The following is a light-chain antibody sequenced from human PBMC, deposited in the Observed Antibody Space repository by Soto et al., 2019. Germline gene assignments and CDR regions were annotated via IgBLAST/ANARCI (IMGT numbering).Light chain of an antibody. CDR2: EVH. CDR1: RSDVGSYNY. J-gene: IGLJ2*01. V-gene: IGLV2-8*01. Sequence: QSALTQPPSASGSPGQSVTISCTGTRSDVGSYNYVSWYRQHPGKAPKLLIYEVHKRPSGVPDRFSGSKSGNTASLTISGLQAEDDADYYCSSYTSSTTLVFGGGTKLTVL. CDR3: SSYTSSTTLV.